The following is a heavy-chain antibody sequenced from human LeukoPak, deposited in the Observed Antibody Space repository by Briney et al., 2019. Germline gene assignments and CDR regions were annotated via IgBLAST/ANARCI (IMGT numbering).Heavy chain of an antibody. CDR2: INHSGST. D-gene: IGHD3-22*01. V-gene: IGHV4-34*01. CDR1: GGSFSGYY. CDR3: ARTGSVVVIPRPYYFDY. Sequence: PSETLSLTCAVYGGSFSGYYWSWIRQPPGKGLEWTGEINHSGSTNYNPSLKSRVTISVDTSKNQFSLKLSSVTAADTAVYYCARTGSVVVIPRPYYFDYWGQGTLVTASS. J-gene: IGHJ4*02.